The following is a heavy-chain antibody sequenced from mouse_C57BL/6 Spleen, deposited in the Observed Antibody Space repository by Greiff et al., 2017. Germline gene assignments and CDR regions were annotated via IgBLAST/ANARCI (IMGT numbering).Heavy chain of an antibody. V-gene: IGHV1-64*01. CDR3: ARSGGSYYAMDY. CDR1: GYTFTSYW. J-gene: IGHJ4*01. D-gene: IGHD3-1*01. Sequence: QVQLQQSGAELVKPGASVKLSCKASGYTFTSYWMHWVKQRPGQGLEWIGMIHPNSGSTNYNEKFKSKATLTVDKSSSTAYMQLSSLTSEDSAVYYCARSGGSYYAMDYWGQGTSVTVSS. CDR2: IHPNSGST.